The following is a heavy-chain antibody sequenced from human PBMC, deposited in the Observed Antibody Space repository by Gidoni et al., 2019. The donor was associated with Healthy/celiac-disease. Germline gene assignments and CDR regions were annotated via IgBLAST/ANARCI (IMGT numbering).Heavy chain of an antibody. J-gene: IGHJ4*02. CDR3: ARGVGYGDKEFDY. V-gene: IGHV4-31*03. D-gene: IGHD4-17*01. Sequence: GVVKPSQTLSLTCIVSGGSISSGGYYWSWIRQHPGKGLEWIGYIYYSGSTYYNPSLKSRVTISVDTSKNQFSLKLSSVTAADTAVYYCARGVGYGDKEFDYWGQGTLVTVSS. CDR2: IYYSGST. CDR1: GGSISSGGYY.